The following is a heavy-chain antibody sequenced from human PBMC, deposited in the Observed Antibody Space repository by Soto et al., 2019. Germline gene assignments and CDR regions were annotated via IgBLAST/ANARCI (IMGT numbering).Heavy chain of an antibody. J-gene: IGHJ5*02. CDR1: GGSISSYY. D-gene: IGHD2-21*02. V-gene: IGHV4-59*01. CDR2: IYYSRST. CDR3: AREVVVVTAIPPYNWFDP. Sequence: SETLSLTCTVSGGSISSYYWSWIRQPPGKGLEWIGYIYYSRSTNYNPSLKSRVTISVDTSKNQFSLKLSSVTAADTAVYYCAREVVVVTAIPPYNWFDPWGQGTLVTVS.